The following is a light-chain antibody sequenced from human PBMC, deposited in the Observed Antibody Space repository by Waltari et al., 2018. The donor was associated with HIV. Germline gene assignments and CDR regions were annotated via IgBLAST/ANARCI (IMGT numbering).Light chain of an antibody. Sequence: SXTISCTGTSSDVGGYNYVSWYQQHPGKAPKLMIYEVSKRPSGVPDRFSGSKSGNTASLTVSGLQAEDEADYYCSSYAGSNVVFGGGTKLTVL. CDR2: EVS. J-gene: IGLJ2*01. V-gene: IGLV2-8*01. CDR3: SSYAGSNVV. CDR1: SSDVGGYNY.